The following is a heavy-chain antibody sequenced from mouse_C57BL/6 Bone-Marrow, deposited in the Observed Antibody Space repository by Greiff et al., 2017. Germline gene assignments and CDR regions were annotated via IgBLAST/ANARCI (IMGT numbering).Heavy chain of an antibody. CDR2: ISSGGSYT. D-gene: IGHD1-1*01. V-gene: IGHV5-6*01. CDR3: ARGTVAHYFDY. CDR1: GFTFSSYG. J-gene: IGHJ2*01. Sequence: EVNVVESGGDLVKPGGSLKLSCAASGFTFSSYGMSWVRQTPDKRLEWVATISSGGSYTYYPDSVKGRFTISRDNAKNTLYLQMSSLKSEDTAMYYCARGTVAHYFDYWGQGTTLTVSS.